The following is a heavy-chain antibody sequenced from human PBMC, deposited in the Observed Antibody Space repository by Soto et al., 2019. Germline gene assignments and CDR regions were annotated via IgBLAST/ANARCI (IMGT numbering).Heavy chain of an antibody. V-gene: IGHV3-30*18. Sequence: QVRLGDPGAGVVQPGRSLRLSCAAPGFTFSSYGMHWFRQAPGKRREWVAVISYDGSNKYYADSVKGRFTIYRDNSKDRLYRQRNRLRAEDTVGYYCAKDLVRYSTYYYDGMDVWGQGTTVAVFS. CDR3: AKDLVRYSTYYYDGMDV. J-gene: IGHJ6*02. D-gene: IGHD6-13*01. CDR2: ISYDGSNK. CDR1: GFTFSSYG.